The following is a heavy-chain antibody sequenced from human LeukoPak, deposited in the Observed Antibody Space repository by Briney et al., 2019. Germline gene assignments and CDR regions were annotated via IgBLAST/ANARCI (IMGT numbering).Heavy chain of an antibody. CDR3: ARGLGELSHLDY. D-gene: IGHD3-10*01. Sequence: SETLSLTCAVYGGSFSGYYWSWIRQPPGKGLEWIGEINHSGSTNYNPSLESRVTISVDTSKNQFSLKLSSVTAADTAVYYCARGLGELSHLDYWGQGTLVTVSS. V-gene: IGHV4-34*01. J-gene: IGHJ4*02. CDR1: GGSFSGYY. CDR2: INHSGST.